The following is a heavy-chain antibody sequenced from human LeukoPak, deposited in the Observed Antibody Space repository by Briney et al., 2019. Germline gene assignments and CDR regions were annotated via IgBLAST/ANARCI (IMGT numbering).Heavy chain of an antibody. Sequence: SETLSLTCAVYGGSFSGYYWSWIRQPPGKGLEWIGEINHSGSTNYNPSLKSRVTISVDTSKNQFSLKLSSVTAADTAVYYCASRPPYYYDSSGIHWGQGTLVTVSS. J-gene: IGHJ4*02. D-gene: IGHD3-22*01. CDR2: INHSGST. CDR3: ASRPPYYYDSSGIH. V-gene: IGHV4-34*01. CDR1: GGSFSGYY.